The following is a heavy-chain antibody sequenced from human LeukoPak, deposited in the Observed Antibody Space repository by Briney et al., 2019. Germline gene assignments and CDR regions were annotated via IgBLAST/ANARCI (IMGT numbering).Heavy chain of an antibody. CDR1: GYTFTSYY. J-gene: IGHJ3*02. Sequence: ASVKVSCKASGYTFTSYYMHWVRQAPGQGLEWMGIINPSGGSTSYAQRFQGRVTMIRDMSTSTVYMELSSLRSEDTAVYYCARALEVAGSGSYYTAFDIWGQGTMVTVSS. CDR2: INPSGGST. D-gene: IGHD3-10*01. CDR3: ARALEVAGSGSYYTAFDI. V-gene: IGHV1-46*01.